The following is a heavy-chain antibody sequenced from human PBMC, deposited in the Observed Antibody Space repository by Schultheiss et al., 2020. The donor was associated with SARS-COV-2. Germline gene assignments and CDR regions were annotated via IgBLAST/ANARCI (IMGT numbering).Heavy chain of an antibody. CDR3: ARAGYSSSNWFDP. J-gene: IGHJ5*02. Sequence: SQTLSLTCTVSGGSINNGGYYWSWIRQHPRKGLEWIGYIYYSGNTYFNPSLKSRVTISVDTSKNQFSLKLSSVTAADTAVYYCARAGYSSSNWFDPWGQGTLVTVSS. CDR1: GGSINNGGYY. D-gene: IGHD6-6*01. CDR2: IYYSGNT. V-gene: IGHV4-31*03.